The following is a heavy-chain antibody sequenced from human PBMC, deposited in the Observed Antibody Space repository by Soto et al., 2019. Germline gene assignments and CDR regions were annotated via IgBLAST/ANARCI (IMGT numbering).Heavy chain of an antibody. Sequence: ASVKVSCKASGYTFTSYYMHWVRQAPGQGLEWMGIINPSGGSTSYARKFQGRVTMTRDTSTSTVYMELSSLRSEDTAVYYCARGWGPGDSLDYFDYWGQGTLVTVSS. CDR3: ARGWGPGDSLDYFDY. J-gene: IGHJ4*02. CDR1: GYTFTSYY. V-gene: IGHV1-46*01. D-gene: IGHD2-21*01. CDR2: INPSGGST.